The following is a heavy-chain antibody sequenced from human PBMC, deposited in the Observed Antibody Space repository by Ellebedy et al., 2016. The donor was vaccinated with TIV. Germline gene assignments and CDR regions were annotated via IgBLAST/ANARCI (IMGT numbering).Heavy chain of an antibody. D-gene: IGHD3-3*01. CDR2: INPSGGST. Sequence: ASVKVSXKASGYTFTSYYMHWVRQAPGQGLEWMGIINPSGGSTSYAQKFQGRVTMTRDKSTSTVYMELSSLRSEDTAVYYCARGSRSYRGTIFHHYYYYGMDVWGQGTTVTVSS. V-gene: IGHV1-46*01. J-gene: IGHJ6*02. CDR1: GYTFTSYY. CDR3: ARGSRSYRGTIFHHYYYYGMDV.